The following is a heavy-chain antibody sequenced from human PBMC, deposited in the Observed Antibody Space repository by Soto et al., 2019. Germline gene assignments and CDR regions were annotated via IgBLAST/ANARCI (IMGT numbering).Heavy chain of an antibody. J-gene: IGHJ4*02. CDR3: ARAPTTVTTAYDFDY. Sequence: QVQLVESGGGVVQPGRSLRLSCAASGFTFSNYAMHWVRQAPGKGLEGVAVISYDGSNKYYADSVKGRFTISRDNSKNTLYLQMNSRRAEDKAVYYCARAPTTVTTAYDFDYWGQATLVTVSS. D-gene: IGHD4-17*01. CDR2: ISYDGSNK. CDR1: GFTFSNYA. V-gene: IGHV3-30-3*01.